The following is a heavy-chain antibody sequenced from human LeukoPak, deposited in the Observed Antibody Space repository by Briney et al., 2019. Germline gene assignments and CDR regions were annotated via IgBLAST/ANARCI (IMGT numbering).Heavy chain of an antibody. V-gene: IGHV4-30-4*08. CDR2: IYYSGST. Sequence: SETLSLTCTVPGGSISSGDYYWSWIRQPPGKGLEWIGYIYYSGSTYYNPSLKSRVTISVDTSKNQFSLKLSSVTAADTAVYYCARAGGSGSYLPNIFDYWGQGTLVTVSS. CDR3: ARAGGSGSYLPNIFDY. J-gene: IGHJ4*02. D-gene: IGHD3-10*01. CDR1: GGSISSGDYY.